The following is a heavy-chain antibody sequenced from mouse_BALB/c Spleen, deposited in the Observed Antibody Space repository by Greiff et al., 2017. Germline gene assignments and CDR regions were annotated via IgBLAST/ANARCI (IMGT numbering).Heavy chain of an antibody. D-gene: IGHD3-3*01. Sequence: VQLQQSGAELVKPGASVKLSCKASGYTFTSYYMYWVKQRPGQGLEWIGEINPSNGGTNFNEKFKSKATLTADKSSSTAYMQLSSLSSEDSAVYFCARGGADGAYWGQGTLVTVSA. CDR1: GYTFTSYY. CDR3: ARGGADGAY. V-gene: IGHV1-53*01. J-gene: IGHJ3*01. CDR2: INPSNGGT.